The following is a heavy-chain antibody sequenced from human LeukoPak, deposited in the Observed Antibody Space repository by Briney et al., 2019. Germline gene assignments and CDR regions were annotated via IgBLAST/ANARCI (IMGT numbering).Heavy chain of an antibody. CDR3: ARGRPYYDFWSGRNYYYYYMDV. CDR2: IIPIFGTA. D-gene: IGHD3-3*01. Sequence: SVKVSCKASGGTFSSYAISWVRQAPGQELEWMGGIIPIFGTANYAQKFQGRVTITTDESTSTAYMELSSLRSEDTAVYYCARGRPYYDFWSGRNYYYYYMDVWGKGTTVTVS. CDR1: GGTFSSYA. J-gene: IGHJ6*03. V-gene: IGHV1-69*05.